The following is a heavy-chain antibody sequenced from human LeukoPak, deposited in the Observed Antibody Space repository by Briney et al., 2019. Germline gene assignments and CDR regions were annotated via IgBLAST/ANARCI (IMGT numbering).Heavy chain of an antibody. D-gene: IGHD3-9*01. CDR3: ARSQRTYYDILTGYYFDY. J-gene: IGHJ4*02. CDR2: IYYSGST. CDR1: GGSISSSSYY. Sequence: SETLSLTCTVSGGSISSSSYYWGWIRQPPGKGLEWIGSIYYSGSTYYNPSLKSRVTISVDTSKNQFSLKLSSVTAADTAVYYCARSQRTYYDILTGYYFDYWGQGTLVTVSS. V-gene: IGHV4-39*07.